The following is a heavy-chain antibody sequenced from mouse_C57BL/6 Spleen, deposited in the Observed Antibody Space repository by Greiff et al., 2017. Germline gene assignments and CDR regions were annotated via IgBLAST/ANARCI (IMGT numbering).Heavy chain of an antibody. V-gene: IGHV1-55*01. CDR1: GYTFTSYW. CDR3: AREGPLGYYFDY. Sequence: QVQLQQPGAELVKPGASVKMSCTASGYTFTSYWITWVKQRPGQGLEWIGDIYPGSGSTNYNEKFKSKATLTVDTSSGTAYMQLSSLTSEDSAVYYCAREGPLGYYFDYWGQGTTLTVSS. J-gene: IGHJ2*01. CDR2: IYPGSGST. D-gene: IGHD2-10*02.